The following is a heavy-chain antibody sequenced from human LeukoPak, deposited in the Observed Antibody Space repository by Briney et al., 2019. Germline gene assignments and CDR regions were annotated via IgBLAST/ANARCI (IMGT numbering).Heavy chain of an antibody. CDR1: GYSISSGYY. V-gene: IGHV4-38-2*02. Sequence: SETLSLTCTVSGYSISSGYYWGWIRPPPGKGLEWIGSIYHSGSTYYNPSLKSRVTISVDTSKNQFSLKLSSVTAADTAVYYCARVSNYPHDAFDIWGQGTMVTVSS. CDR3: ARVSNYPHDAFDI. CDR2: IYHSGST. J-gene: IGHJ3*02. D-gene: IGHD4-11*01.